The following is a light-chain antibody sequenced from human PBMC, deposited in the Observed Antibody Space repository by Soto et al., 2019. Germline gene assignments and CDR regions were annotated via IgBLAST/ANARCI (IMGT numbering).Light chain of an antibody. CDR1: QSISSY. V-gene: IGKV1-39*01. CDR2: AAY. J-gene: IGKJ5*01. Sequence: IQLTRARSFLATSVGHIFTLTCRASQSISSYLNWYQQKPGKAPKLLIYAAYSLQSGVTSRFSGSGSGTDFTLTLSSPQPEDFPTHHCQPSYSTPPTVGPGTRLEIK. CDR3: QPSYSTPPT.